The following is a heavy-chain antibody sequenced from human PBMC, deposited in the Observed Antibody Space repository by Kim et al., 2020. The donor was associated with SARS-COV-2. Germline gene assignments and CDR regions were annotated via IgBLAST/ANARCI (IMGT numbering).Heavy chain of an antibody. Sequence: ASVKVSCKVSGYTLTELSMHWVRQAPGKGLEWMGGFDPEDGETIYAQKFQGRVTMTEDTSTDTAYMELSSLRSEDTAVYYCATDLQLGWGELLFSFDPWGQGTLVTVSS. V-gene: IGHV1-24*01. CDR3: ATDLQLGWGELLFSFDP. CDR2: FDPEDGET. J-gene: IGHJ5*02. D-gene: IGHD1-26*01. CDR1: GYTLTELS.